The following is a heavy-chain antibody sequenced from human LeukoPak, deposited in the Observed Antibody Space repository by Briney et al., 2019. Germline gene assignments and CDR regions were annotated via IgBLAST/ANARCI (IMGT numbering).Heavy chain of an antibody. V-gene: IGHV3-7*05. J-gene: IGHJ4*02. CDR2: IKQDGSEK. CDR3: ARVGYTYGYSLLDY. D-gene: IGHD5-18*01. Sequence: PGGSLRLSCAASGFSFSNYWMSWVRQAPGKGLEWVANIKQDGSEKYYVDSVKGRFTISRDNAKNSLYLQMNSLRAEDTAVYYCARVGYTYGYSLLDYWGQGTLVTVSS. CDR1: GFSFSNYW.